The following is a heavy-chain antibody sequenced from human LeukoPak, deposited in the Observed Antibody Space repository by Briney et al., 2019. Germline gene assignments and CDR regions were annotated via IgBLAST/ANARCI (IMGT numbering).Heavy chain of an antibody. CDR2: IHHSGST. D-gene: IGHD4-17*01. CDR3: ATYGDYDRRNWFDP. Sequence: PSETLSLTCAVYGGSFSGYYRSWIRQPPGKGLEWIGEIHHSGSTNYNPSLKSRVTISVDTSKNQFSLKLSSVIAADTAVYYCATYGDYDRRNWFDPWGQGTLVTISS. V-gene: IGHV4-34*01. CDR1: GGSFSGYY. J-gene: IGHJ5*02.